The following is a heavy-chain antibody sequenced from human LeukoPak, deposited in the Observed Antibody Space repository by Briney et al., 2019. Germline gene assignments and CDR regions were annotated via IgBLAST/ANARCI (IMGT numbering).Heavy chain of an antibody. CDR2: IWYDGSQR. CDR1: RFTFSTNW. V-gene: IGHV3-33*08. D-gene: IGHD1-14*01. CDR3: ATSSPRNYFDH. Sequence: GGSLRLSCAASRFTFSTNWMGWVRQSPGRGLEWVAVIWYDGSQRYYADSVKGRFTISRDDSQDTIYLQMDSLRAEDTAVYYCATSSPRNYFDHWGQGTLVTVSS. J-gene: IGHJ4*02.